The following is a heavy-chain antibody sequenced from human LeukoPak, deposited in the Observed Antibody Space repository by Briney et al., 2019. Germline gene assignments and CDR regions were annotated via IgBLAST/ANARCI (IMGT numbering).Heavy chain of an antibody. CDR1: RFAFSTYW. CDR3: ARGGYCSSSICYSLNAFDI. J-gene: IGHJ3*02. V-gene: IGHV3-7*02. CDR2: IKEDGSEK. Sequence: GGSLRLSCAASRFAFSTYWMSWVRQAPGKGLEWVANIKEDGSEKYYVDSVKGRFTIYRDNAKNSLYLQMNSLRAEDTAVYYCARGGYCSSSICYSLNAFDIWGQGTMFTVSS. D-gene: IGHD2-2*01.